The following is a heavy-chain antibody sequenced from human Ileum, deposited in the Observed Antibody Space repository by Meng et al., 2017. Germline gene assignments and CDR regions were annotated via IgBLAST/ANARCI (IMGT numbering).Heavy chain of an antibody. V-gene: IGHV4-31*03. J-gene: IGHJ4*02. CDR3: ARDYCSSTTCALDY. CDR1: GGSISSDGYY. Sequence: QVQLQESGPGLVKPSQTLFRTRTVTGGSISSDGYYWSWIRQHPGKGLEFIGYIYHSGSAYYNPSLKSRVNISADTSKNKFSLKLSSVTAADTAVYYCARDYCSSTTCALDYWGQGTLVTVSS. CDR2: IYHSGSA. D-gene: IGHD2-2*01.